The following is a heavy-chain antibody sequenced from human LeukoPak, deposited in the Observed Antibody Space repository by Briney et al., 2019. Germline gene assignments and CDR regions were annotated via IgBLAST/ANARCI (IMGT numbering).Heavy chain of an antibody. CDR1: GYTFTSYD. J-gene: IGHJ4*02. D-gene: IGHD3-22*01. CDR2: MNPNSGNT. Sequence: ASVKVSCKASGYTFTSYDINWVRQATGQGLEWMGWMNPNSGNTGYAQKFQGRVTMTRNISISTAYMELSSLRSEDTAVYYCARGRPITYYYDSSASPPWGQGTLVTVSS. CDR3: ARGRPITYYYDSSASPP. V-gene: IGHV1-8*01.